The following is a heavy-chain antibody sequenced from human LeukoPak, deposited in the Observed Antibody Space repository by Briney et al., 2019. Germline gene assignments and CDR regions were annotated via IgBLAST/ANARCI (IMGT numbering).Heavy chain of an antibody. J-gene: IGHJ4*02. CDR3: ARDWDGYFLTY. Sequence: GGSLRLSCAASGFTFSSYSMNWVRQAPGKGLEWVSSISSSSSYIYYADSVKGRFTISRANAKNSLYLQMNSLRAEDTAVYYCARDWDGYFLTYWGQGTLVTVSS. CDR1: GFTFSSYS. D-gene: IGHD5-24*01. CDR2: ISSSSSYI. V-gene: IGHV3-21*01.